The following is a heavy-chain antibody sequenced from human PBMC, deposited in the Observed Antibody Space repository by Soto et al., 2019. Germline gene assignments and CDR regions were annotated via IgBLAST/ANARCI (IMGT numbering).Heavy chain of an antibody. D-gene: IGHD2-2*01. J-gene: IGHJ4*02. V-gene: IGHV3-73*01. Sequence: GGSLRLSCAASGFTFSGSAMHWVRQASGKGLEWVGRIRSKANSYATAYAASVKGRFTISRDDSKNTAYLQMNSLKTEDTAVYYCTTLGYCSSTSCLDYWGQGTLVTVSS. CDR1: GFTFSGSA. CDR2: IRSKANSYAT. CDR3: TTLGYCSSTSCLDY.